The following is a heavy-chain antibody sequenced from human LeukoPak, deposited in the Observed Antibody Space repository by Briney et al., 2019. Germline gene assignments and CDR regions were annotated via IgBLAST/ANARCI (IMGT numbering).Heavy chain of an antibody. J-gene: IGHJ4*02. CDR3: TRGGATFDY. Sequence: GGSLRLSCAASGFTFSTYWMHWVRQAPGKGLVWVSRIDTDGSSTTYADSVKGRFTISRDNAKNTLYLQMNSLRAEDTAIYYCTRGGATFDYWGQGTLVSVSS. D-gene: IGHD4/OR15-4a*01. CDR2: IDTDGSST. V-gene: IGHV3-74*01. CDR1: GFTFSTYW.